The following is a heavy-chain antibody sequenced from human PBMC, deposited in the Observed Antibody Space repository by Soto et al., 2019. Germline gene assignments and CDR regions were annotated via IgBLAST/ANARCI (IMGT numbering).Heavy chain of an antibody. D-gene: IGHD2-15*01. Sequence: QVQLVQSGAEVKNPGASVKVSCKASGYTFSSYGIIWVRQAPGQGLEWMGYVSGYNRVTNYAQKSQGRVRITIDTSTSXAXLXXRSLRSDDTAVYSCARDYPHSRDIVVAAVAPELDYWGQGTLVSVSS. V-gene: IGHV1-18*01. CDR3: ARDYPHSRDIVVAAVAPELDY. CDR1: GYTFSSYG. CDR2: VSGYNRVT. J-gene: IGHJ4*02.